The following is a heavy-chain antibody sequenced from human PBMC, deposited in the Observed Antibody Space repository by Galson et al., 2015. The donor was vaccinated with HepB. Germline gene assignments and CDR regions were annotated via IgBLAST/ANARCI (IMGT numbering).Heavy chain of an antibody. Sequence: SCKASGFTFTSSAVQWVRQARGQRLEWIGWIVVGSGNTNYAQKFQERVTITRDMSTSTAYMELSSLRSEDTAVYYCAAENRGARDDAFDIWGQGTMVTVSS. CDR1: GFTFTSSA. V-gene: IGHV1-58*01. J-gene: IGHJ3*02. D-gene: IGHD1-26*01. CDR3: AAENRGARDDAFDI. CDR2: IVVGSGNT.